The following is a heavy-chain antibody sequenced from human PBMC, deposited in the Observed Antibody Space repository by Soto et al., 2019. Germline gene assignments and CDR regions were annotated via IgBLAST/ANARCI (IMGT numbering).Heavy chain of an antibody. CDR1: GFTFSSYG. D-gene: IGHD5-18*01. CDR3: ARTLPDTAMATQTDDAFDI. Sequence: GGSLRLSCAASGFTFSSYGMHWVRQAPGKGLEWVAVIWYDGSNKYYADSVKGRFTISRDNSKNTLYLQMNSLRAEDTAVYYCARTLPDTAMATQTDDAFDIWGQGTMVTVSS. V-gene: IGHV3-33*01. J-gene: IGHJ3*02. CDR2: IWYDGSNK.